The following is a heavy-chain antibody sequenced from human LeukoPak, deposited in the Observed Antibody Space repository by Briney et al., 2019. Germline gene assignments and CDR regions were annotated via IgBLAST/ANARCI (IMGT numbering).Heavy chain of an antibody. V-gene: IGHV3-23*01. J-gene: IGHJ3*02. Sequence: GGSLRLSCAASGFTFSSYGMSWVRQAPGKGLEWVSAISGNGGSTYYADSVKGRFTISRDNSKNTLYLQMNSLRAEDTAVYYCAKDPVSDWGAFDIWGQGTMVTVSS. CDR3: AKDPVSDWGAFDI. CDR2: ISGNGGST. CDR1: GFTFSSYG. D-gene: IGHD2-21*02.